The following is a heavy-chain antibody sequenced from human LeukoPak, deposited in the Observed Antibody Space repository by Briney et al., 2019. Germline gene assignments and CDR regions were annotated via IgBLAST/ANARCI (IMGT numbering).Heavy chain of an antibody. D-gene: IGHD2-21*02. Sequence: GESLKISCKASNIQYWIGWVRQMPGKGLEWMGIIYPGDSDTRYNPSFEGQVTISADESISTAYLQWSSLKASDTAIYYCATSGGRHCNGDGDCLNFDYWGQGTLVTVSS. CDR2: IYPGDSDT. CDR3: ATSGGRHCNGDGDCLNFDY. V-gene: IGHV5-51*01. CDR1: NIQYW. J-gene: IGHJ4*02.